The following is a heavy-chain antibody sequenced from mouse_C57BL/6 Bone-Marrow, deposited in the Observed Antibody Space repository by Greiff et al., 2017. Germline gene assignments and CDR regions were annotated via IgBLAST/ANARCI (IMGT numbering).Heavy chain of an antibody. CDR2: IHPNSGST. CDR1: GYTFTSYW. V-gene: IGHV1-64*01. CDR3: ARWDDYDDYAMDY. J-gene: IGHJ4*01. D-gene: IGHD2-4*01. Sequence: VQLQQSGAELVKPGASVKLSCKASGYTFTSYWMHWVKQRPGQGLEWIGMIHPNSGSTNYNEKFKSKATLTVDKSSSTAYMQLSSRTSEDSAVYYCARWDDYDDYAMDYWGQGTSVTVSS.